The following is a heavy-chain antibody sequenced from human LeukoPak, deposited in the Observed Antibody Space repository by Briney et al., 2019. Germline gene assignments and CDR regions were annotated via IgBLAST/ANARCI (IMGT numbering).Heavy chain of an antibody. CDR3: ARSYGSGTYYNPFDY. J-gene: IGHJ4*02. V-gene: IGHV3-9*03. CDR2: INWNSGSI. CDR1: GFNFDDYA. D-gene: IGHD3-10*01. Sequence: PGWSLRLSWAASGFNFDDYAMHWVRQAPGKGLEWVSGINWNSGSIGYADSVKGRFTISRDNAKNSLFLQMNSLRAEDMALYYCARSYGSGTYYNPFDYWGQGTLVTVSS.